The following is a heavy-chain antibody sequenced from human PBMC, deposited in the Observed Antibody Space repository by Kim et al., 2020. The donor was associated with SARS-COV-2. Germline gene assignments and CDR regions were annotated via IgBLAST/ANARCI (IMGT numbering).Heavy chain of an antibody. CDR2: LSWNSGVI. V-gene: IGHV3-9*01. J-gene: IGHJ3*01. CDR1: GFTFDDYA. Sequence: GGSLRLSCATSGFTFDDYAMHWVRQLPGKGLEWVSSLSWNSGVIEYADSVKGRFAISRHNAKNSLYLQMNSLRAEDTAFYYCAKDCVSSAIAAVDVWCRG. CDR3: AKDCVSSAIAAVDV. D-gene: IGHD6-6*01.